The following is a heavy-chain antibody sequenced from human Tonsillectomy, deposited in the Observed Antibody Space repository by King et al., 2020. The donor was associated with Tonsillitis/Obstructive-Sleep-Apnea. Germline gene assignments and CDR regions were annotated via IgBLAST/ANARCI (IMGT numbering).Heavy chain of an antibody. CDR2: INWNGGST. V-gene: IGHV3-20*04. CDR1: GFTFDDYG. CDR3: ARTYCSSTSCYTGWFDP. Sequence: QLVQSGGGVVRPGGSLRLSCAASGFTFDDYGMSWVRQAPGKGLEWVSGINWNGGSTSYADSVKGRFTISRDNAKNSLYLQMNSLRAEETALYYWARTYCSSTSCYTGWFDPWGQGTLVTVSS. J-gene: IGHJ5*02. D-gene: IGHD2-2*02.